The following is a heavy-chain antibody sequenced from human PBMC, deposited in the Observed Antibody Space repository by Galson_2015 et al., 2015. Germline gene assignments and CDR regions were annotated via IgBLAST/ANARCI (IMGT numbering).Heavy chain of an antibody. CDR1: GFSFSTYN. CDR3: AKGLLTAGPDSFDY. D-gene: IGHD6-13*01. CDR2: ISWNNDYI. Sequence: SLRLSCAASGFSFSTYNMNWVRQAPGKGLECVSSISWNNDYIYYADSVKGRFTISRDNAKNSLYLHMSSLRAEDTAVYYCAKGLLTAGPDSFDYWGQGILVTVSS. J-gene: IGHJ4*02. V-gene: IGHV3-21*01.